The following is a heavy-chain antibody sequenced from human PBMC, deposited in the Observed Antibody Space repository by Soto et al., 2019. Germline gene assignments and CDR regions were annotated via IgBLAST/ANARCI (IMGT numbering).Heavy chain of an antibody. J-gene: IGHJ4*02. D-gene: IGHD6-13*01. Sequence: EVQLVPSGAEVKKPGESLRISCKGSGYSFTSYWISWVRQMPGKGLEWMGRIEPSDSYTNYSPSFHGHVTISADKSISTAYLQWSSLTASDTAMYYCARFQAAAGDNDLTFGSWGQGTLVTVSS. V-gene: IGHV5-10-1*01. CDR1: GYSFTSYW. CDR2: IEPSDSYT. CDR3: ARFQAAAGDNDLTFGS.